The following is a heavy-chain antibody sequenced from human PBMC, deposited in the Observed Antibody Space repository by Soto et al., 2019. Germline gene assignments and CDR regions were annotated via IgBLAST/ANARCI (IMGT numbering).Heavy chain of an antibody. CDR3: ARTYYYDSSGYRYHWFDP. J-gene: IGHJ5*02. CDR2: ISAYNGNT. Sequence: ASVKVSCKASGYTFTSYGISWVRQAPGQGLEWMGWISAYNGNTNYAQKLQGRVTMTTDTSTSTAYMELRSLRSDDTAVYYCARTYYYDSSGYRYHWFDPWGQGTLVTVSS. CDR1: GYTFTSYG. V-gene: IGHV1-18*04. D-gene: IGHD3-22*01.